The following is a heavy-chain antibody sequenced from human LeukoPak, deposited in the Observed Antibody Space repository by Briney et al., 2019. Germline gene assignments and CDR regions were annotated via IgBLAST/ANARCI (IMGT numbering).Heavy chain of an antibody. CDR2: ISYDGTNQ. V-gene: IGHV3-30-3*01. CDR3: AKDRAARPGYYYYGMDV. CDR1: RFTFSNYA. D-gene: IGHD6-6*01. Sequence: PGRSLRLSCAASRFTFSNYAMHWVRQAPGKGLEWVAFISYDGTNQYYADSVKGRFTISRDNSKNTLYLQMNSLRAEDTAVYYCAKDRAARPGYYYYGMDVWGQGTTVTVSS. J-gene: IGHJ6*02.